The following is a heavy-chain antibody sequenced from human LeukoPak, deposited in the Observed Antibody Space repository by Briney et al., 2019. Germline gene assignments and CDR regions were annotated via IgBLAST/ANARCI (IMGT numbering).Heavy chain of an antibody. J-gene: IGHJ4*02. V-gene: IGHV4-4*07. CDR3: AREGRSSSSGY. CDR2: ISSSGST. D-gene: IGHD6-6*01. Sequence: SQTLSLTCTVSGGSISTYYWTWIRQPARKGLEWIGRISSSGSTNYNPSLKSRVTMSVDTSKNQFSLKLTSVTAADTAVYYCAREGRSSSSGYWGQGTLVTVSS. CDR1: GGSISTYY.